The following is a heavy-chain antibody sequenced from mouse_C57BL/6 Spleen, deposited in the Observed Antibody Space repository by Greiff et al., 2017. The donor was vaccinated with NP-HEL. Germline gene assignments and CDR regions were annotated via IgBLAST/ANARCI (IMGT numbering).Heavy chain of an antibody. D-gene: IGHD1-1*01. CDR2: IYPRSGNT. Sequence: QVQLQQSGAELARPGASVKLSCKASGYTFTSYGISWVKQRTGQGLEWIGEIYPRSGNTYYNEKFKGKATLTADKSSSTAYMELRSLTSEDSAVYFCAREGAVVEYFDVWGTGTTVTVSS. CDR3: AREGAVVEYFDV. V-gene: IGHV1-81*01. J-gene: IGHJ1*03. CDR1: GYTFTSYG.